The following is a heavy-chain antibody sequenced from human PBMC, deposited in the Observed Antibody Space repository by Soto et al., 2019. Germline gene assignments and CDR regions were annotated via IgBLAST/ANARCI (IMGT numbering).Heavy chain of an antibody. CDR1: GGSISSYY. CDR2: IYYSGST. J-gene: IGHJ4*02. CDR3: ARDGSGSYYYYFDY. Sequence: SETLSLTCTVSGGSISSYYWSWIRQPPGKGLEWIGYIYYSGSTNYNPSLKSRVTISVDRSKNQFSLKLSSVTAADTAVYYCARDGSGSYYYYFDYWGQGTLVTVS. D-gene: IGHD3-10*01. V-gene: IGHV4-59*12.